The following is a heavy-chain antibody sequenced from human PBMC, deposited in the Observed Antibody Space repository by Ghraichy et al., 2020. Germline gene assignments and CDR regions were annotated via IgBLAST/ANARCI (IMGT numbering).Heavy chain of an antibody. D-gene: IGHD1-1*01. Sequence: SCAASGITFSNYAMRWVRQAPGKGLEWVSGINAIGVSTYYTDSVMGRFTISRDNSKNTLYLQMNGLRAEDTAVYYCATLPTSVDYWGQGTLVTVSS. J-gene: IGHJ4*02. V-gene: IGHV3-23*01. CDR2: INAIGVST. CDR1: GITFSNYA. CDR3: ATLPTSVDY.